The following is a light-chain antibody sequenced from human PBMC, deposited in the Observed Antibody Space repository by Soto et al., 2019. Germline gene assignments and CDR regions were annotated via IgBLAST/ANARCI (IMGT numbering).Light chain of an antibody. CDR2: RNS. V-gene: IGLV1-40*01. J-gene: IGLJ3*02. CDR1: GSNLGAGYD. Sequence: QAVVTQPPSVSGAPWQRVTISCTGSGSNLGAGYDVHWYQHLPETAPKLLMYRNSNRPSGVPDRFSGSKSGTSASLAITGLQAEDEADFYCQSYDSSLSAWVFGGGTKLTVL. CDR3: QSYDSSLSAWV.